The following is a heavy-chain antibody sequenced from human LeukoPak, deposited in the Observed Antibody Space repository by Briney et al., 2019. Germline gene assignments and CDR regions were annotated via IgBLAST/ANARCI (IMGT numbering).Heavy chain of an antibody. Sequence: GGSLRLSCVASGFTYNNYWMHWVRQAPGKGLVWVSRINSDGSSTNYADSVKGRFTISRDNAKNTLHLQMNSLRAEDTAVYYCARGARGSGTASDYWGQGTLVTVSS. J-gene: IGHJ4*02. CDR2: INSDGSST. CDR3: ARGARGSGTASDY. D-gene: IGHD3-10*01. CDR1: GFTYNNYW. V-gene: IGHV3-74*01.